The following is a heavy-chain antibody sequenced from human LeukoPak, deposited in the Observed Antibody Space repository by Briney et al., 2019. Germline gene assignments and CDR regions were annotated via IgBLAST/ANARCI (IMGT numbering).Heavy chain of an antibody. CDR3: ARVAPSFTWFGELSGYFLH. Sequence: SETLSLTCTVSGGSISSYYWSWIRQPPGKGLEWIGYIYHSGSTNYNPSLKSRVTISVDTSKNQFSLKLSSVTAADTAVYYCARVAPSFTWFGELSGYFLHWGQGTLVTVSS. CDR2: IYHSGST. J-gene: IGHJ1*01. V-gene: IGHV4-59*01. CDR1: GGSISSYY. D-gene: IGHD3-10*01.